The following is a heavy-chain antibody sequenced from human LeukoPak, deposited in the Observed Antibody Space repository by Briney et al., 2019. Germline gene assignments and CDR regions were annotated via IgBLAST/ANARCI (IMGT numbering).Heavy chain of an antibody. CDR2: INHSGST. CDR3: ARVSATESWFDP. J-gene: IGHJ5*02. V-gene: IGHV4-34*01. Sequence: SETLSLTCAVYGGSFSGYYWSWIRQPPGKGLEWIGEINHSGSTNYNPSLKSRVTISVDTSKNQFSLKLSSVTAADTAVYYCARVSATESWFDPWGQGTLVTVSS. D-gene: IGHD1-14*01. CDR1: GGSFSGYY.